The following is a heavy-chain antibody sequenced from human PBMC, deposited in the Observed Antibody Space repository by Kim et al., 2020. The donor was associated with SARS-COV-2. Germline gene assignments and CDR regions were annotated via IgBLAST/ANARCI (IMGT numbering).Heavy chain of an antibody. D-gene: IGHD3-22*01. Sequence: KSNPTRKSRVTISVDTSKTQFSLKLSSVTAADTAVYYCATFHYYDSSGYDYWGQGTLVTVSS. CDR3: ATFHYYDSSGYDY. J-gene: IGHJ4*02. V-gene: IGHV4-34*01.